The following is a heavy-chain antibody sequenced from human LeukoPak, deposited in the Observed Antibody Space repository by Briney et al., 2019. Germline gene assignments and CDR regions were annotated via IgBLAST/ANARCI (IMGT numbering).Heavy chain of an antibody. D-gene: IGHD3-22*01. J-gene: IGHJ4*02. CDR2: ISSSSRTI. CDR3: ARGRSNYYESSGYYYPFDY. Sequence: GGSLRLSCAASGFTFSSYEMNWVRQAPGEGLEWVSYISSSSRTIYYADSVKGRFTISRDNAKNSLYLQMNSLRAEDTAVYYCARGRSNYYESSGYYYPFDYWGQGTLVTVSS. V-gene: IGHV3-48*03. CDR1: GFTFSSYE.